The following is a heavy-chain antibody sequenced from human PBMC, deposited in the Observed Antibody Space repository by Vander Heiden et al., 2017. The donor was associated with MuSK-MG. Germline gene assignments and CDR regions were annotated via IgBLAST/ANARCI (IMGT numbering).Heavy chain of an antibody. CDR3: ASHQDTDGYNLYYYYYYGMDV. D-gene: IGHD5-12*01. Sequence: QVQLVQSGAEVKKPGSSVKVSCKASGGTFSSYAIRWVRQAPGQGLEWMGGIIPIFGTANYAQKFKGRVTMTADESTSTAYMELSSLRSEDTAVYYCASHQDTDGYNLYYYYYYGMDVWGQGTTVTVSS. CDR1: GGTFSSYA. CDR2: IIPIFGTA. V-gene: IGHV1-69*01. J-gene: IGHJ6*02.